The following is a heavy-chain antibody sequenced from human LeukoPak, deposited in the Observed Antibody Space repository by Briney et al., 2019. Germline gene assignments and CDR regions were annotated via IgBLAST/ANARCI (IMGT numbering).Heavy chain of an antibody. CDR3: AKDPVVYSSSGDY. V-gene: IGHV3-23*01. CDR1: GFXXXSYA. D-gene: IGHD6-6*01. Sequence: SGFXXXSYAMSWVRQAPGEGLEWVSAISGSGGSTYYADSVKGRFTISRDNSKNTLYLQMNSLRAEDTAVYYCAKDPVVYSSSGDYWGQGTLVTVSS. CDR2: ISGSGGST. J-gene: IGHJ4*02.